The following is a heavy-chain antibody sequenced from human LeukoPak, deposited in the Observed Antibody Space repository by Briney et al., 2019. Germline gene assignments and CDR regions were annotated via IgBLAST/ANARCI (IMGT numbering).Heavy chain of an antibody. CDR2: IYYSGST. V-gene: IGHV4-59*01. CDR3: AKGRFTFDY. Sequence: SETLSLTCTVSDGSISNYYWSWIRQPPGKGLEWIGYIYYSGSTNYNPSLKSRVTISADTSKNQFSLKLSSVTAADTAVYYCAKGRFTFDYWGQGTLVTVSS. CDR1: DGSISNYY. J-gene: IGHJ4*02.